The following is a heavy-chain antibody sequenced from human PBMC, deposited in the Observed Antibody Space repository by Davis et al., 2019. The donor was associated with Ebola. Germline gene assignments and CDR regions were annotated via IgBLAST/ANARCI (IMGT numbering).Heavy chain of an antibody. J-gene: IGHJ6*02. CDR1: GFTFSDYY. CDR2: ISSSGSTI. V-gene: IGHV3-11*04. CDR3: ARGVAGRVRGVPWAMDV. D-gene: IGHD3-10*01. Sequence: GESLKISCAASGFTFSDYYMSWIRQAPGKGLEWVSYISSSGSTIHYADSVKGRFTISRDNAKNSLYLQMNSLGAGDTAVYYCARGVAGRVRGVPWAMDVWGQGTTVTVSS.